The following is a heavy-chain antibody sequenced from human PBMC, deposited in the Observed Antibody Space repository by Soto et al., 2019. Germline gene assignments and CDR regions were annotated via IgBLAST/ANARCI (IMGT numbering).Heavy chain of an antibody. CDR1: GFTLDEYA. CDR2: ISWDGSNR. J-gene: IGHJ4*02. D-gene: IGHD3-3*01. Sequence: GGSLRLSCAASGFTLDEYAMHWVRQPPGKGLEWVSLISWDGSNRYYADSVQGRFTISRNNSKYSLYLEMNSLRPEDTALYYCAKDISRGPTKNYDFWSGPDYWGQGTLVTVSS. V-gene: IGHV3-43D*04. CDR3: AKDISRGPTKNYDFWSGPDY.